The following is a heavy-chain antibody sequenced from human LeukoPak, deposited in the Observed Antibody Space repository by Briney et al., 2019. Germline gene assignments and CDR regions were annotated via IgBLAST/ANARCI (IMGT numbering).Heavy chain of an antibody. V-gene: IGHV1-2*02. J-gene: IGHJ6*02. CDR2: INPNSGGT. Sequence: GASVKVSCKASGYSFTGYYMHWVRQAPGQGLEWMGWINPNSGGTNYAQNFQGRVTMTRDTSISTAYMELSRLRSDDTAVYYCARDHAFGGVTRPGYYYHGMDVWGQGTTVTVSS. D-gene: IGHD3-16*01. CDR3: ARDHAFGGVTRPGYYYHGMDV. CDR1: GYSFTGYY.